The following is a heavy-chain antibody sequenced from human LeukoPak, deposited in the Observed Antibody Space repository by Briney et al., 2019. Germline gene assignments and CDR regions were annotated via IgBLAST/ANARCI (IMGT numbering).Heavy chain of an antibody. J-gene: IGHJ6*02. D-gene: IGHD3-22*01. V-gene: IGHV1-8*01. Sequence: ASVKVSCKASGYSFTSYDINWVRQATGQGLEWMGWMNPKSGNTGYAQKFQGRVTMTRNTSISTAYMELSSLRSEDTAVYYCARSLIVVVLSSYYYYYGMDVWGQGTTVTVPS. CDR1: GYSFTSYD. CDR3: ARSLIVVVLSSYYYYYGMDV. CDR2: MNPKSGNT.